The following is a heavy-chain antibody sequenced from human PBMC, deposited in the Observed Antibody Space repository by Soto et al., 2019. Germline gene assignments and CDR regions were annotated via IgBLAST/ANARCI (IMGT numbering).Heavy chain of an antibody. CDR3: ARDGIAVAGDYYYYGMDV. CDR2: IWYDGSNK. CDR1: GFTFSSYG. Sequence: GGSLRLSCAASGFTFSSYGMHWVRQAPGKGLEWVAVIWYDGSNKYYADSVKGRFTISGDNSKDTLYLQMNSLRAEDTAVYYCARDGIAVAGDYYYYGMDVWGQGTTVTVSS. D-gene: IGHD6-19*01. V-gene: IGHV3-33*01. J-gene: IGHJ6*02.